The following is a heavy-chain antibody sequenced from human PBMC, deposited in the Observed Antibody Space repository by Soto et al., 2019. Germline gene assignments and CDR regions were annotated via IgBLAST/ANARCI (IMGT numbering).Heavy chain of an antibody. J-gene: IGHJ3*02. CDR1: GFTFSSYW. Sequence: GGSLRLSCAASGFTFSSYWMSWVRQAPGKGLQWVANIKQDGSQKWYVDSVKGRFTISRDNAKNSLYLQMNSLRAEDTAVYYCARGDYYDSSGPFSDAFDIWGQGTMVTVSS. CDR2: IKQDGSQK. D-gene: IGHD3-22*01. V-gene: IGHV3-7*04. CDR3: ARGDYYDSSGPFSDAFDI.